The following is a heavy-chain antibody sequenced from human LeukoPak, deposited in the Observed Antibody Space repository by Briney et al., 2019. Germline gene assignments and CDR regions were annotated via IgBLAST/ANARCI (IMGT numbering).Heavy chain of an antibody. V-gene: IGHV3-21*01. D-gene: IGHD3-10*01. J-gene: IGHJ3*02. CDR2: ISSSSSYT. CDR3: ASFGSGSSLDAFDI. Sequence: GGSLRLSCAASGFIFSDYSLNWVRQAPGKGLEWVSSISSSSSYTKSADSVKGRFTISRDNAKNSLYLQMNSLRDEDTAVYYCASFGSGSSLDAFDIWGQGTMVTVST. CDR1: GFIFSDYS.